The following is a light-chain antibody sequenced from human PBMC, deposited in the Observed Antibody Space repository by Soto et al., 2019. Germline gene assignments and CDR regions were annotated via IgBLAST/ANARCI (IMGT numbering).Light chain of an antibody. Sequence: QSVLTQPASVSGSPGQSITISCTGTSSDVGSYNVVSWYQQHPGKAPKLMIYEGSKRPSGVSNRFSGSKSGNTASLTISGLQAEDEADYYCCSYVGSSTLLFGGGTQLTVL. V-gene: IGLV2-23*01. CDR1: SSDVGSYNV. CDR2: EGS. J-gene: IGLJ2*01. CDR3: CSYVGSSTLL.